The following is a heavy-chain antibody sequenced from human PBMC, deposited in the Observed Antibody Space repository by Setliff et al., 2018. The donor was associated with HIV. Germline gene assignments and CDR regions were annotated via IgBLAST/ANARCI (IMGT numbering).Heavy chain of an antibody. J-gene: IGHJ5*02. CDR1: GSSISSHY. CDR2: IFYSGNT. Sequence: ASETLSLTCTVSGSSISSHYWSWIRQPPGKGLEWIGYIFYSGNTNYNPSLKGRVTISVDTSKNQFSLRLRSVTAADTAVYYCARAYGSERLNWFDPWGQGTLVTVTS. D-gene: IGHD3-10*01. V-gene: IGHV4-59*11. CDR3: ARAYGSERLNWFDP.